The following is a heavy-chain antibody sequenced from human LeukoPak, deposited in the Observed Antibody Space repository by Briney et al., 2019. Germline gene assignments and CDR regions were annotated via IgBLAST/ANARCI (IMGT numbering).Heavy chain of an antibody. CDR3: ARLYQHDSSTYRPVDY. V-gene: IGHV3-30*03. CDR1: GFIFSSYG. CDR2: ISYEGSNK. D-gene: IGHD3-22*01. Sequence: GGSLRLSCAASGFIFSSYGMHWVRQAPGKGLEWVAVISYEGSNKYYADSVKGRFTISRDNAKNSLYLQMSSLRAEDTAVYYCARLYQHDSSTYRPVDYWGQGTLVGVSS. J-gene: IGHJ4*02.